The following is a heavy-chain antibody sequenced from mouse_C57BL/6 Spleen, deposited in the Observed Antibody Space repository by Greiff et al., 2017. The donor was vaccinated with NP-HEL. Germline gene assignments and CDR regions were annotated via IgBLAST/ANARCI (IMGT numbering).Heavy chain of an antibody. V-gene: IGHV5-6*02. CDR3: ARPPITTVVEGYFDV. CDR2: ISSGGSYT. Sequence: DVMLVESGGDLVKPGGSLKLSCAASGFTFSSYGMSWVRQTPDKRLEWVATISSGGSYTYYPDSVKGRFTISRDNAKNTLYLQMSSLKSEDTAMYYCARPPITTVVEGYFDVWGTGTTVTVSS. CDR1: GFTFSSYG. D-gene: IGHD1-1*01. J-gene: IGHJ1*03.